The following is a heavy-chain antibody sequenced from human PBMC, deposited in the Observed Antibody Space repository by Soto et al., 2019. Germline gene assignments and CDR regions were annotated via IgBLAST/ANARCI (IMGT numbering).Heavy chain of an antibody. CDR2: ISGSGGST. D-gene: IGHD2-21*02. Sequence: GGSLRLSCAASGFTFSSYAMSWVRQAPGKGLEWVSAISGSGGSTYYADSVKGRSTISRDNSKNTLYLQMNSLRAEDTAVYYCAKVLTVVTYYFDYWGQGTLVTVSS. V-gene: IGHV3-23*01. J-gene: IGHJ4*02. CDR3: AKVLTVVTYYFDY. CDR1: GFTFSSYA.